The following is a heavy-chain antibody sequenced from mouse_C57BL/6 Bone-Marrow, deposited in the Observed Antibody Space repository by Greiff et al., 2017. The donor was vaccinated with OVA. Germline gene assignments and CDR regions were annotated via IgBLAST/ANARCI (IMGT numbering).Heavy chain of an antibody. V-gene: IGHV5-4*01. Sequence: EVKLVESGGGLVKPGGSLKLSCAASGFTFSSYAMSWVRQTPEKRLEWVATISDGGSYTYYPDNVKGRFTISRDNAKNNLYLQMSHLKSEDTAMYYCAREGWLLLYYYAMDYWGQGTSVTVSS. CDR1: GFTFSSYA. D-gene: IGHD2-3*01. CDR2: ISDGGSYT. J-gene: IGHJ4*01. CDR3: AREGWLLLYYYAMDY.